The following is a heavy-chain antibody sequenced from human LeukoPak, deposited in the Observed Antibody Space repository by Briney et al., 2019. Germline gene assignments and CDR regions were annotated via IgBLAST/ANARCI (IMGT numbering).Heavy chain of an antibody. Sequence: PGVSLRLSCAASGFTFSSYAMHWVRQAPGKGLEWVAVISYDGSNKYHADSVKGRFTISRDNSKNTLYLQMNSLRAEDTAVYYCASIVGAIGPFDYWGQGTLVTVSS. CDR3: ASIVGAIGPFDY. CDR1: GFTFSSYA. CDR2: ISYDGSNK. J-gene: IGHJ4*02. D-gene: IGHD1-26*01. V-gene: IGHV3-30-3*01.